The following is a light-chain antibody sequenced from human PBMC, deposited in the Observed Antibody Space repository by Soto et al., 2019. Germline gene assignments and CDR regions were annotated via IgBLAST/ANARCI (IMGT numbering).Light chain of an antibody. CDR2: KAS. CDR1: QRISSW. J-gene: IGKJ2*01. Sequence: DIQMTQSPSTLSASVGDRVTITCRASQRISSWLAWYQQKPGKAPKLLIYKASSLESVVPSRFSGSGSGTEFTLTISSLQPDDFATYYCQQYNSYPYTFGQGTKLEIK. V-gene: IGKV1-5*03. CDR3: QQYNSYPYT.